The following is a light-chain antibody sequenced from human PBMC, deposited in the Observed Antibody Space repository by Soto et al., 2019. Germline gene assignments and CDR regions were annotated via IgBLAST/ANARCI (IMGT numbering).Light chain of an antibody. CDR1: QSVSSSF. J-gene: IGKJ1*01. CDR3: QQYGSSSTWT. Sequence: EIVLTQSPGTLSLSPGERATPSCRAIQSVSSSFLAWYQQKPGQAPRLLIYGASSRATGIPDRFSGSGSGTDFTLTISRLEPEDFAVYYCQQYGSSSTWTFGQGTKVDIK. V-gene: IGKV3-20*01. CDR2: GAS.